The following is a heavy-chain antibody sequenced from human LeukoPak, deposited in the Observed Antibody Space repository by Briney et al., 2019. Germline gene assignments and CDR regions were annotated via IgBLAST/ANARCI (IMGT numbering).Heavy chain of an antibody. J-gene: IGHJ4*02. D-gene: IGHD5-18*01. Sequence: WASVKVSCKASGYTFTGYYMHWVRQAPGQGLEWMGWINPNSGGTNYAQKFQGRVTMTRDASISTAYMELSRLRSDDTAVCYCARVLGTAMVSIPTWGQGTLVTVSS. CDR1: GYTFTGYY. V-gene: IGHV1-2*02. CDR2: INPNSGGT. CDR3: ARVLGTAMVSIPT.